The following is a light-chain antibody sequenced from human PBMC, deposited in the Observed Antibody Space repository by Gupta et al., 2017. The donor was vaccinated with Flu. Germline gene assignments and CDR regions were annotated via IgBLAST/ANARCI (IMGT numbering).Light chain of an antibody. CDR1: SSDVGSYNL. CDR3: SSYEGSSTFV. J-gene: IGLJ2*01. Sequence: QSALTQPASVSGSPGQSITISCTGTSSDVGSYNLVSWYQQHPGKAPKLMSYEGSKRPSGVSNRGSASKSGTTALLKISGLQAEDDAYLYCSSYEGSSTFVFGGGTKMTVL. V-gene: IGLV2-23*03. CDR2: EGS.